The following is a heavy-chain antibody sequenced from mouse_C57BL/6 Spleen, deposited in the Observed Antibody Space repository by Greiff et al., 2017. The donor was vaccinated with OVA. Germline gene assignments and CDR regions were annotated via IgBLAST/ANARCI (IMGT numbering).Heavy chain of an antibody. CDR2: ISSGSSTI. V-gene: IGHV5-17*01. CDR1: GFTFSDYG. D-gene: IGHD2-3*01. Sequence: EVQRVESGGGLVKPGGSLKLSCAASGFTFSDYGMHWVRQAPEKGLEWVAYISSGSSTIYYADTVKGRFTISRDNAKNTLFLQMTSLRSEDTAMYYCERGNVYDGYYLLSMDYWGQGTSVTVSS. CDR3: ERGNVYDGYYLLSMDY. J-gene: IGHJ4*01.